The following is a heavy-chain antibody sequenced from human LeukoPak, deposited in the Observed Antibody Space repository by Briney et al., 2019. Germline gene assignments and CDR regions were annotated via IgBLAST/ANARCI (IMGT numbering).Heavy chain of an antibody. CDR1: GFNFNDFW. J-gene: IGHJ4*02. Sequence: GGSLRLSCTTSGFNFNDFWMTWVCQAPGKGLEWVANIKEDGSEKYYGDSVRGRFTISRDNAKNSLYLQMNSLRVEDTALYYCARDWGWHKDYWGPGTLVTVSS. CDR2: IKEDGSEK. D-gene: IGHD3-16*01. CDR3: ARDWGWHKDY. V-gene: IGHV3-7*01.